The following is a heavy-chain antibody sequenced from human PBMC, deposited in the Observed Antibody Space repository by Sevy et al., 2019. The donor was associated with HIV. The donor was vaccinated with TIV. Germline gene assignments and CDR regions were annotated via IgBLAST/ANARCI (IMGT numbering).Heavy chain of an antibody. CDR1: GFTFSKYS. J-gene: IGHJ4*02. CDR2: LSFGCGEI. V-gene: IGHV3-23*01. Sequence: GGSLRLSCAASGFTFSKYSMSWVRPPPGKGLGWVSTLSFGCGEINYADSVKGRFTISRDNSKSSVYLQMNNLRPEDTAVYYCSREGCTKPHDYWGQGTLVTVSS. D-gene: IGHD2-8*01. CDR3: SREGCTKPHDY.